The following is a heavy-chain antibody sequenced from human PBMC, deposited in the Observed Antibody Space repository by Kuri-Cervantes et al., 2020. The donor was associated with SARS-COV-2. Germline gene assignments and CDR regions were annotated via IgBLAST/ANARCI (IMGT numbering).Heavy chain of an antibody. J-gene: IGHJ3*02. CDR1: GGSFSGYY. D-gene: IGHD6-19*01. V-gene: IGHV4-59*01. Sequence: SETLSLTCAVYGGSFSGYYWSWIRQPPGKGLEWIGYVYYSGSTSYNPSLKSRLTISVDTSKNQFSLKLSSVTAADTAVYYCARETYSSGWFDAFDIWGQGTMVTVSS. CDR2: VYYSGST. CDR3: ARETYSSGWFDAFDI.